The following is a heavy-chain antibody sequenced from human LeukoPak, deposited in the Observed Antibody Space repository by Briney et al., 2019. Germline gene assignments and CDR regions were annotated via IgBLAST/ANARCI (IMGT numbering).Heavy chain of an antibody. D-gene: IGHD6-13*01. J-gene: IGHJ6*02. Sequence: QPGGSLRLSCAASGFTFSSYSMNWVRQAPGKGLEWVSYISSSSSTIYYADSVKGRFTISRDNAKNSLYLQMNSLRDEDTAVYYCARDIAPPGVYYYYGMDVWGQGTTVTVSS. V-gene: IGHV3-48*02. CDR1: GFTFSSYS. CDR3: ARDIAPPGVYYYYGMDV. CDR2: ISSSSSTI.